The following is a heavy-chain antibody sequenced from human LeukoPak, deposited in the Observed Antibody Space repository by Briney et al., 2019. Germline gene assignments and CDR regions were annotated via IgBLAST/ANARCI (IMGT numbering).Heavy chain of an antibody. CDR2: ISGSSSYI. CDR3: ARHLSGITGYTYGRGIDY. CDR1: GFTFSSYS. D-gene: IGHD5-18*01. Sequence: GGSLRLSCAASGFTFSSYSMNWVRQAPGKGLEWVSSISGSSSYIYYADSVKGRFTISRHNAKNSLYLQMNSLRAEDTAVYYCARHLSGITGYTYGRGIDYWGQGTLVTVSS. V-gene: IGHV3-21*01. J-gene: IGHJ4*02.